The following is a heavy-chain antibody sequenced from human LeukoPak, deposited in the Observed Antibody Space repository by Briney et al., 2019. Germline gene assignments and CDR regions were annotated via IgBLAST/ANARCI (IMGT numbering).Heavy chain of an antibody. V-gene: IGHV3-30-3*01. CDR3: AKDKNIVVVPAAMGTFDY. D-gene: IGHD2-2*01. J-gene: IGHJ4*02. CDR1: GFTFSSYA. CDR2: ISYDGSNK. Sequence: GRSLRLSCAASGFTFSSYAMHWVRQAPGKGLEWVAVISYDGSNKYYADSVKGRFTISRDNSKNTLYLQMNSLRAEDTAVYYCAKDKNIVVVPAAMGTFDYWGQGTLVTVSS.